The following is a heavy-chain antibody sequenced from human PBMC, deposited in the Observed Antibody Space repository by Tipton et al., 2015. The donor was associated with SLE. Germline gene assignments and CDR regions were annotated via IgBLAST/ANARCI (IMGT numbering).Heavy chain of an antibody. CDR1: GGSFRGYY. Sequence: LRLSCAVYGGSFRGYYWSWIRQPSGKGLEWIGEINHSGSTNYNPSLKSRVTISVDTSKNQFSLKLSSVTAADTAVYYCARRAYSSSWRLYFDYWGQGTLVTVSS. D-gene: IGHD6-13*01. CDR2: INHSGST. V-gene: IGHV4-34*01. CDR3: ARRAYSSSWRLYFDY. J-gene: IGHJ4*02.